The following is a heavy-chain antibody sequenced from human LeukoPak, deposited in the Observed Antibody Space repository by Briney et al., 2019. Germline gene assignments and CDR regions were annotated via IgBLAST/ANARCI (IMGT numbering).Heavy chain of an antibody. J-gene: IGHJ4*02. V-gene: IGHV3-11*04. CDR2: ISSSGSTR. D-gene: IGHD1-7*01. CDR1: GFTFSGYY. CDR3: ARNRNSAFD. Sequence: GGSLRLSCAASGFTFSGYYMSWIRQAPGKGLEWVSYISSSGSTRHYADSVKGRFTISRDSAKKSLYLQMNSLGAEDTAVYYCARNRNSAFDWGQGTLVTVSS.